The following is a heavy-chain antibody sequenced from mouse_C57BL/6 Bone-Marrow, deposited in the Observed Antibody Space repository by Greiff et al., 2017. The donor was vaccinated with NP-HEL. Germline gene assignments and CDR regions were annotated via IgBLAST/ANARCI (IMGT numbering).Heavy chain of an antibody. D-gene: IGHD1-1*01. CDR2: INPNYGTT. V-gene: IGHV1-39*01. CDR3: AREEWVERDYFDY. Sequence: VQLQQSGPELVKPGASVKISCKASGYSFTDYNMNWVKQSNGKSLELIGVINPNYGTTSYNQKFKGKATLTVDQSSSTAYMQLNSLTSEDAAVYYCAREEWVERDYFDYWGQGTTLTVSS. J-gene: IGHJ2*01. CDR1: GYSFTDYN.